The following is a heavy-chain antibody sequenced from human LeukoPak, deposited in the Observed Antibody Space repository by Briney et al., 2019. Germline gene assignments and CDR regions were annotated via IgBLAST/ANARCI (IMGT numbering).Heavy chain of an antibody. CDR1: GGSFSGYY. Sequence: PSETLSLTCAVYGGSFSGYYWSWIRQPPGKGLEWIGEINHSGSTNYNPSLKSRVTISVDTSKNQFSLKLSSVTAADTAVYYCARWAGPLFDYWGQGTLVTVSS. V-gene: IGHV4-34*01. J-gene: IGHJ4*02. CDR2: INHSGST. CDR3: ARWAGPLFDY. D-gene: IGHD1-26*01.